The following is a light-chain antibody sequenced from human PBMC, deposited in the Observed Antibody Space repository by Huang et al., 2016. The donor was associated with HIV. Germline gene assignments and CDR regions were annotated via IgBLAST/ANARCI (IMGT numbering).Light chain of an antibody. V-gene: IGKV4-1*01. J-gene: IGKJ1*01. CDR3: QQYYSTPA. Sequence: DIVMTQSPDSLPVSLGERATIHCKSSQSVLDSSNKKNYLVWYQQKPGHPPKLLLYLASVRESGVPDRFRGSGSGTEFTLTINNLQAEDGAVYYCQQYYSTPAFGQGTNVDI. CDR1: QSVLDSSNKKNY. CDR2: LAS.